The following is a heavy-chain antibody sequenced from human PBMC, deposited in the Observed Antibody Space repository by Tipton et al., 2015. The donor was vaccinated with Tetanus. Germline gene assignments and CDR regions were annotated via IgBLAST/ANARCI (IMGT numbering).Heavy chain of an antibody. D-gene: IGHD1-26*01. CDR1: GGSVNSGSYY. V-gene: IGHV4-61*01. CDR3: ARDQARGARGWNYFDF. J-gene: IGHJ4*02. CDR2: IYQSGST. Sequence: TLSLTCTVSGGSVNSGSYYWSWIRQPPGKGLEWIGYIYQSGSTSYSPSLESRVTISLETSKNQVSQRLSSVTAADTAGYYCARDQARGARGWNYFDFWGQGSLVTVSS.